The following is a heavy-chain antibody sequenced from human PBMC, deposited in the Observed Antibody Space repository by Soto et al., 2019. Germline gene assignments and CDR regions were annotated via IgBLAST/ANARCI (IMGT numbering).Heavy chain of an antibody. CDR1: GFTFSDYY. V-gene: IGHV3-11*01. D-gene: IGHD6-6*01. CDR2: ISTSGRTL. Sequence: QVQLVESGGGLVKPGGSLRLSCAASGFTFSDYYMSWIRQDPGKGLEWVSYISTSGRTLYYADSMKGRFTISRDNAKNSLYLQINSLRSEDTAVYYCARDLVAVSGGVYSSSSGGYFFDFWGQGTLVTVSS. J-gene: IGHJ4*02. CDR3: ARDLVAVSGGVYSSSSGGYFFDF.